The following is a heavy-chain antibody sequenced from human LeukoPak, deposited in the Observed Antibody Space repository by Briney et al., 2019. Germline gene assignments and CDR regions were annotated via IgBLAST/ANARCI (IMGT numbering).Heavy chain of an antibody. D-gene: IGHD6-13*01. CDR1: GYTFTSYY. Sequence: GASVKVSCKASGYTFTSYYMHWVRQAPGQGLEWMGIINPSGGSTSYAQKFQGRVTMTRDTSTSTVYMELSSLRSEDTAVYYCARDPPFGYSSSWYYFDYWGQGTLVTVSS. V-gene: IGHV1-46*01. CDR3: ARDPPFGYSSSWYYFDY. J-gene: IGHJ4*02. CDR2: INPSGGST.